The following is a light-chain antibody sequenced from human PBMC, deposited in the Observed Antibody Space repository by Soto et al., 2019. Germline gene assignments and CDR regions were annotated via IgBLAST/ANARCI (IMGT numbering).Light chain of an antibody. CDR2: GAS. CDR1: HSVSSSY. Sequence: EIVLTQSPGTLSLSPGERATLSCRASHSVSSSYLAWYQQKPDQAPRLLIYGASSRATGIPDRFSGSGSGTDFTLTISRLGAEDFGVYYCQQFDTSPPSTFGQGTRLEIK. CDR3: QQFDTSPPST. V-gene: IGKV3-20*01. J-gene: IGKJ5*01.